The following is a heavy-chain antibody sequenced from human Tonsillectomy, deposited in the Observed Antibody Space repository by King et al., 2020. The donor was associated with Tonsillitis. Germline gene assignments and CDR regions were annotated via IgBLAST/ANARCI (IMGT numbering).Heavy chain of an antibody. J-gene: IGHJ4*02. V-gene: IGHV3-7*03. CDR2: IKPDGSDR. CDR1: GFTFSIHW. D-gene: IGHD3-10*01. CDR3: ARELSWSGWDS. Sequence: VQLVESGGGLVQPGGSLRLSCAASGFTFSIHWMSWVRQAPGKGLEWVANIKPDGSDRNYVDSVKGRFTVSIDNAKNSLYMQMNSLRVEDTAVYYCARELSWSGWDSWGQGTLVIVSS.